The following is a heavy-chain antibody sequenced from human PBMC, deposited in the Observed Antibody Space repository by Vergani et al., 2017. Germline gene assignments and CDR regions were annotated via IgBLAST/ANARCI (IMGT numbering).Heavy chain of an antibody. D-gene: IGHD1-26*01. CDR2: ISGSGGST. CDR1: GFTFSSYA. J-gene: IGHJ4*02. CDR3: AKDVRSGSYWTPDKDY. V-gene: IGHV3-23*01. Sequence: EVQLLESGGGLVQPGGSLRLSCAASGFTFSSYAMSWVRQAPGKGLEWVSAISGSGGSTYYADSVKGRFTISRDNSKNTLYLQMNSLRAEDTAVYYCAKDVRSGSYWTPDKDYWGQGTLVTVSS.